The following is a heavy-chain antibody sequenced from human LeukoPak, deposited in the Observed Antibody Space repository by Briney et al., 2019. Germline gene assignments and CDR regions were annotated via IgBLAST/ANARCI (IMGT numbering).Heavy chain of an antibody. Sequence: PGGSLRLSCAASRFTFSSYAMSWVRQAPGKGLEWVSAISGSGGSTYYADSVKGRFTISRDNSKNTLYLQMNSLRAEDTAVYYCAKGAVPAAMRTNWFDPWGQGTLVTVSS. CDR3: AKGAVPAAMRTNWFDP. D-gene: IGHD2-2*01. J-gene: IGHJ5*02. CDR1: RFTFSSYA. CDR2: ISGSGGST. V-gene: IGHV3-23*01.